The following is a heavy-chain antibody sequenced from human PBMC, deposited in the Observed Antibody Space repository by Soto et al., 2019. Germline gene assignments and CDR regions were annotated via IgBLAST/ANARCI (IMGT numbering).Heavy chain of an antibody. Sequence: EVQLLESGGGLVQPGGSQRLSCTASGFTFSSYALSWVRQAPEKGLEWVSSISGSGGSTYYADPVKGRVTISRDNSKNTLYLQMSSLRAEDTAVYYCAKESLKTPVTGPVDCWGQGTVVTVSS. CDR3: AKESLKTPVTGPVDC. V-gene: IGHV3-23*01. CDR1: GFTFSSYA. CDR2: ISGSGGST. J-gene: IGHJ4*02. D-gene: IGHD6-19*01.